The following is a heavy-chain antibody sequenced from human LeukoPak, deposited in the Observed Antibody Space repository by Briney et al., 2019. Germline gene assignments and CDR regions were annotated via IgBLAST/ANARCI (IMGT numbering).Heavy chain of an antibody. V-gene: IGHV3-30*03. CDR2: ISHDGRKK. CDR3: RAATKYLDYYYDY. Sequence: GRSLRLSCAASRFTFNIFGMHWVRQAPGKGLEWVAVISHDGRKKYYADSVKGRFSISRDNSKDTLYLELNSLTIEDTAMYYCRAATKYLDYYYDYWGQGTLVAVSS. J-gene: IGHJ4*02. D-gene: IGHD3-22*01. CDR1: RFTFNIFG.